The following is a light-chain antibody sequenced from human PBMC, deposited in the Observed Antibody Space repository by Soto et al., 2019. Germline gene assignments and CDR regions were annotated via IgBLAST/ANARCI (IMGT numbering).Light chain of an antibody. CDR3: QSYDNSLSVYV. Sequence: QSVLTQPPSVSGAPGQRVTISCTGSSSNIGAGYDVHWYQQRPGTAPKLLIFGNINRPSGVPDRFSGSKSGTSASLAITGLQAEDEGDYYCQSYDNSLSVYVFGTGTKVTVL. V-gene: IGLV1-40*01. CDR2: GNI. J-gene: IGLJ1*01. CDR1: SSNIGAGYD.